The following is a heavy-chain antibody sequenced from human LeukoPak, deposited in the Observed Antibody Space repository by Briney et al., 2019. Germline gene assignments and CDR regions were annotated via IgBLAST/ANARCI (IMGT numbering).Heavy chain of an antibody. D-gene: IGHD2-2*01. CDR2: IIPIFGTA. V-gene: IGHV1-8*01. J-gene: IGHJ4*02. Sequence: ASVKVSCKASGYTFTSYAITWVRQAPGQGLEWMGGIIPIFGTANYAQKFQGRVTMTRNTSISTAYMELSSLRSEDTAVYYCARGPQRGPYQPLLEWLPCGDCWGQGTLVTVSS. CDR1: GYTFTSYA. CDR3: ARGPQRGPYQPLLEWLPCGDC.